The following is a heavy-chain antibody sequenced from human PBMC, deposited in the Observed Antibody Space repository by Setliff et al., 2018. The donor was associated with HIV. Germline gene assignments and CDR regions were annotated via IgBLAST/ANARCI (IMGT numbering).Heavy chain of an antibody. CDR1: GFSFSLYA. D-gene: IGHD3-22*01. V-gene: IGHV3-23*01. J-gene: IGHJ4*02. Sequence: PGGSLRLSCAASGFSFSLYAMGWVRQAAGKGLEWVSTIGAVGTPTHYAESVKGRFTISKGNSKDTLYLQMSSLRDEDTAVYYCAKLSHSHDSNGFTVDYWGRGTLVTVSS. CDR2: IGAVGTPT. CDR3: AKLSHSHDSNGFTVDY.